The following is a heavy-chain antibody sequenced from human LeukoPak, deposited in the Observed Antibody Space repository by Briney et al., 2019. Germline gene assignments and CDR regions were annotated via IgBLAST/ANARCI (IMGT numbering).Heavy chain of an antibody. J-gene: IGHJ4*02. Sequence: GESLKISCNGSGYSFTSYWIAWVRQMPGKGLEWMGIIYPGDSDTRNSPSFQGQVTISADKSISTAYLQWSSLKAADTAMYYCARRSRGYCSSTSCFFDSWGQGTLVTVSS. CDR3: ARRSRGYCSSTSCFFDS. V-gene: IGHV5-51*01. D-gene: IGHD2-2*01. CDR1: GYSFTSYW. CDR2: IYPGDSDT.